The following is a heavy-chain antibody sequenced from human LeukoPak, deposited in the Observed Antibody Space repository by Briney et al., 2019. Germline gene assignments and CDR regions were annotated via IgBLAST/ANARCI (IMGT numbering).Heavy chain of an antibody. J-gene: IGHJ4*02. V-gene: IGHV3-23*01. D-gene: IGHD6-19*01. Sequence: GGSLRLSCTASGFTFNNYVMSWVRQAPGKGLEWVSSIKISGYADYADSVKGRFTISRDNSKNTLYLQMNSLRVEDTAVYYCAKVRPPPGSGWYGGDDSWGQGTLVTVSS. CDR2: IKISGYA. CDR3: AKVRPPPGSGWYGGDDS. CDR1: GFTFNNYV.